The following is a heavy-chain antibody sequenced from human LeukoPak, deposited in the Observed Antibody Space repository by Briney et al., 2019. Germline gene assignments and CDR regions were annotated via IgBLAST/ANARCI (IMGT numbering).Heavy chain of an antibody. CDR2: IYPGDSDT. CDR3: ARVLQMATFSGAQAH. J-gene: IGHJ4*02. Sequence: GESLKISCKASGYSFTKYWIGWVRQMPGKGLEWMGIIYPGDSDTRYSPSFQGQVTISADKSISTAYLQWSSLEASDTAIHYCARVLQMATFSGAQAHWGQGTLVTVSS. CDR1: GYSFTKYW. V-gene: IGHV5-51*01. D-gene: IGHD5-24*01.